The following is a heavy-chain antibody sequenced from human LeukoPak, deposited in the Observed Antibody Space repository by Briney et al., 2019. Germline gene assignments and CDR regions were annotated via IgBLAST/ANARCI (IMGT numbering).Heavy chain of an antibody. D-gene: IGHD6-19*01. Sequence: SETLSLTCTVSGGSVSSSSYYWGWIRQPPGKGLEWIGSIYYSGSTYYNPSLKSRVTISVDTSKNQFSLKLSSVTAADTAVYDCARHRDEQWLTFSPWGQGTLVTVSS. CDR2: IYYSGST. CDR3: ARHRDEQWLTFSP. CDR1: GGSVSSSSYY. V-gene: IGHV4-39*01. J-gene: IGHJ5*02.